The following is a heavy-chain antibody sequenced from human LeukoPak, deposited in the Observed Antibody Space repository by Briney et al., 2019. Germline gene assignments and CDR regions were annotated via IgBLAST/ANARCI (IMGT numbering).Heavy chain of an antibody. CDR2: INGNGGST. J-gene: IGHJ4*02. D-gene: IGHD6-6*01. V-gene: IGHV3-23*01. Sequence: GGSLRLSCAASGFTFSSYAMSWVRQAPGKGLEWVSAINGNGGSTYYTDSVKGRFVISRDNSKNTLYLQMNSLRAEDTAVYYCAKGIDSRSLFDYWGQGTLITVSS. CDR1: GFTFSSYA. CDR3: AKGIDSRSLFDY.